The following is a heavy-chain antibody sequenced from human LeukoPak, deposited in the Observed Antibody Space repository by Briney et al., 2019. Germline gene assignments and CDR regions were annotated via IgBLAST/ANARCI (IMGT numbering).Heavy chain of an antibody. CDR2: ISPTSGGT. D-gene: IGHD3-10*01. J-gene: IGHJ6*03. V-gene: IGHV1-2*02. Sequence: ASVKASCKASGYTFTGYYMHWVRHAPGHGLEWMGWISPTSGGTNYAQRFQGRVTMTRETSISTAYMELSRLRSDDTAVYYCAREAYASGSFRTDYYYMDVWGKGTTVTISS. CDR3: AREAYASGSFRTDYYYMDV. CDR1: GYTFTGYY.